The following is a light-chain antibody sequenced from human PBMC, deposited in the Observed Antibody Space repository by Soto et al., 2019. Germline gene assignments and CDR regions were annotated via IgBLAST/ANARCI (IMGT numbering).Light chain of an antibody. CDR2: KAS. V-gene: IGKV1-5*03. CDR3: QQYDGYPFT. J-gene: IGKJ4*01. Sequence: DIQMTQSPSTLSASVGDRVTITCRASQSINNWLAWYQQKPGKAPKLLISKASNLKSGVPSRFSGTGSGTEFTLTISSLQPDDFASYYCQQYDGYPFTFGGGTKVEI. CDR1: QSINNW.